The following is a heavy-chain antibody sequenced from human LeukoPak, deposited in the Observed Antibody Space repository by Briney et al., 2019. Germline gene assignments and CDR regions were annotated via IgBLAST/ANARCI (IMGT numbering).Heavy chain of an antibody. CDR3: GRELDWLPTLDY. J-gene: IGHJ4*02. V-gene: IGHV3-74*01. CDR2: INSDGSST. D-gene: IGHD3-9*01. Sequence: GGSLRLSCAASGFTFSNYWMHWVRQAPGKGLVWVSRINSDGSSTRYADSVKGRFTISRDHAKNTQYLQMNSRRAEDTAVYYCGRELDWLPTLDYWGQGTLVTVSS. CDR1: GFTFSNYW.